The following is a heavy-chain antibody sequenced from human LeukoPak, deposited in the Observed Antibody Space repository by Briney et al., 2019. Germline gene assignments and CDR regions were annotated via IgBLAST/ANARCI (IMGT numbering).Heavy chain of an antibody. V-gene: IGHV3-9*01. Sequence: GGSLRLSCAASGFTFDDYAMHWVRQAPGKGLEWVSGISWNSGSIGYADSVKGRFTISRDNSKNTLYLQMNSLRAEDTAVYYCARAPGDRIVGAQPDYWGQGTLVTVSS. D-gene: IGHD1-26*01. CDR3: ARAPGDRIVGAQPDY. CDR1: GFTFDDYA. CDR2: ISWNSGSI. J-gene: IGHJ4*02.